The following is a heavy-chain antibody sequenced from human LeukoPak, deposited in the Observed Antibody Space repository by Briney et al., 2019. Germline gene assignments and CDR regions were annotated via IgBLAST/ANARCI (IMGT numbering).Heavy chain of an antibody. CDR3: ATHDTMVGIS. CDR1: GFSFSRNA. D-gene: IGHD1-26*01. V-gene: IGHV3-23*01. J-gene: IGHJ4*02. Sequence: GGSLRLSCVASGFSFSRNAMNWLRQPPGKGLEWVSGVGGSNTDTSYADSVKGRFTISRDNSQNTVSPVMNNLRAEDTAIYYCATHDTMVGISWGQGALVTVSS. CDR2: VGGSNTDT.